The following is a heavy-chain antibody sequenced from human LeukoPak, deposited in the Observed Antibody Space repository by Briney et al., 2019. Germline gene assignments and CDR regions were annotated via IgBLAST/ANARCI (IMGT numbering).Heavy chain of an antibody. CDR3: ARGDYDYVWGSYVFDY. Sequence: ASVKVSCKASGYTFTGYYMHWVRQAPGQGLEWMGRINPNSGGTNYAQKFQGRVTMTRDTSISTAYIELSRLRSDDTAVYYCARGDYDYVWGSYVFDYWGQGTLVTVSS. V-gene: IGHV1-2*06. J-gene: IGHJ4*02. CDR1: GYTFTGYY. CDR2: INPNSGGT. D-gene: IGHD3-16*01.